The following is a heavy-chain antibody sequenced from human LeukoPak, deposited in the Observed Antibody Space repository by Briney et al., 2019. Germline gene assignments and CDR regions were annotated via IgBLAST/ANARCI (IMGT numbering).Heavy chain of an antibody. V-gene: IGHV4-34*01. Sequence: SETLSLTCAVYGGSFSDYYWSWIRQPPGKGLEWIGEINHSGTTNYSPSLKSRVSISVDTSKNQFSLKLNSVTAADATMYYCASHYSSGSYRYTGSFDSWGQGMLVNVSS. CDR3: ASHYSSGSYRYTGSFDS. CDR1: GGSFSDYY. J-gene: IGHJ4*02. D-gene: IGHD3-16*02. CDR2: INHSGTT.